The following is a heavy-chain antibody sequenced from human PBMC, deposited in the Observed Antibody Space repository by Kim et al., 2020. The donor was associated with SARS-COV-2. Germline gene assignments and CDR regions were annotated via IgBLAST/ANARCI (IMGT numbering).Heavy chain of an antibody. Sequence: GGSLRLSCAASGFTFSDYYMSWIRQAPGKGLEWVSYINSRGDTLYYADFVKDRFTISRDNAKNSLYLQMNSLAVEDTAMYYCARGSYYYYYMDVWGKATTVTVSS. J-gene: IGHJ6*03. CDR2: INSRGDTL. V-gene: IGHV3-11*01. CDR1: GFTFSDYY. CDR3: ARGSYYYYYMDV.